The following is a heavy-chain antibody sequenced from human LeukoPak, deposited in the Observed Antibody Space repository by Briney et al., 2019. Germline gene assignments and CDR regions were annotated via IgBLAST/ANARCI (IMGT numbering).Heavy chain of an antibody. Sequence: SETLSLTCTVSGGSISSSSYYWGWIRQPPGKGLEWIGSIYYSGSTYYNPSLKSRVTISVDTSKNQFSLKLSSVTAADTAVYYCARQLRSSSGYPFDYWGQGTLVTVSS. J-gene: IGHJ4*02. V-gene: IGHV4-39*01. CDR2: IYYSGST. CDR3: ARQLRSSSGYPFDY. D-gene: IGHD6-6*01. CDR1: GGSISSSSYY.